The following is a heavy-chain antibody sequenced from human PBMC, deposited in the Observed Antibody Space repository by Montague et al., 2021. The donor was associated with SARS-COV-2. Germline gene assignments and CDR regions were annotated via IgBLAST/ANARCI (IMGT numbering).Heavy chain of an antibody. Sequence: SETLSLTCAMYGGSFSDYHWSWIRQPPGKGLEWVGEINHSGSTNYNPSLKSQVTISIDTSKRQFSLKLSSVTAAATAVYYCARGLTDISMIVVVLLGASHCFDAWGQGNLVTVSS. D-gene: IGHD3-22*01. CDR3: ARGLTDISMIVVVLLGASHCFDA. J-gene: IGHJ4*02. CDR1: GGSFSDYH. V-gene: IGHV4-34*01. CDR2: INHSGST.